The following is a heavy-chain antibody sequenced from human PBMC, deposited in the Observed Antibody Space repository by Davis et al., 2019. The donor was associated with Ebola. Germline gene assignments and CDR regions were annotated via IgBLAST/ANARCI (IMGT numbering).Heavy chain of an antibody. CDR3: ARSKPPPYYYDSSGYCPGFDY. CDR1: GGSISSSSYY. Sequence: PSETLSLTCTVSGGSISSSSYYWGWIRQPPGKGLEWIGSIYYSGSTYYNPSLKSRVTISVDTSKNQFSLKLSSVTAADTAVYYCARSKPPPYYYDSSGYCPGFDYWGQGTLVTVSS. D-gene: IGHD3-22*01. J-gene: IGHJ4*02. V-gene: IGHV4-39*07. CDR2: IYYSGST.